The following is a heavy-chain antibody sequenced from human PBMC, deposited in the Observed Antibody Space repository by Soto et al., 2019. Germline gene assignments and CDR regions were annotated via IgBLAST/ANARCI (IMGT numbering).Heavy chain of an antibody. Sequence: GSLRLSCAASGFTFSRFAMSWVRQAPGKGLEWVSTISGTGGSTYYADSVKGRFTISRDNSKNTLYLQMNSLRAEDTAVYYCVKGPPLNYYDRSGYYPFDYWGQGTLVTVSS. CDR2: ISGTGGST. J-gene: IGHJ4*02. CDR3: VKGPPLNYYDRSGYYPFDY. V-gene: IGHV3-23*01. CDR1: GFTFSRFA. D-gene: IGHD3-22*01.